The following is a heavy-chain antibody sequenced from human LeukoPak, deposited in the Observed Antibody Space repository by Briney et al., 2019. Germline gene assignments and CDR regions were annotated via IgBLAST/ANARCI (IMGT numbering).Heavy chain of an antibody. Sequence: GGSLRLSCAASGFTFSSYAMSWVRQAPGKGLEWVSAISGSGGSTYYADSVKGRFTISRDNSKNTLYLQMNSLRAEDTAVYHCAKDGIVVVPAAIRRWGQGTLVTVSS. CDR2: ISGSGGST. J-gene: IGHJ4*02. CDR1: GFTFSSYA. V-gene: IGHV3-23*01. D-gene: IGHD2-2*02. CDR3: AKDGIVVVPAAIRR.